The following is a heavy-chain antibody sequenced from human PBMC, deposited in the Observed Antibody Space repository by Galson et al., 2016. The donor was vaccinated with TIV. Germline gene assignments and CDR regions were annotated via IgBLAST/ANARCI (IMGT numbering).Heavy chain of an antibody. V-gene: IGHV4-38-2*02. Sequence: SETLSLTCDVSGYSIKSGYYWGWIRQPPGKGLQWIGSIYESGTTYSNPSLKSRLTMSVDTSKNQFSLNLSSVTAADTAVYYCAREVYYFDRSGYYFDQWGQGTQVTVSS. D-gene: IGHD3-22*01. CDR1: GYSIKSGYY. CDR3: AREVYYFDRSGYYFDQ. CDR2: IYESGTT. J-gene: IGHJ4*02.